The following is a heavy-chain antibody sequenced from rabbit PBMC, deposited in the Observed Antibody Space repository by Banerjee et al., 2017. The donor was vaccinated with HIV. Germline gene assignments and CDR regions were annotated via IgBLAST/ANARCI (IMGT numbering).Heavy chain of an antibody. CDR1: GFSFSSSYY. CDR3: ARSFYSGYTNGDYTTPYKL. D-gene: IGHD7-1*01. J-gene: IGHJ4*01. V-gene: IGHV1S45*01. CDR2: IYNGDGST. Sequence: QEQLEESGGDLVKPEGSLTLTCTASGFSFSSSYYMCWVRQAPGKGLEWIGCIYNGDGSTYYASWVNGRFSISKTSSTTVTLQLNSLTVADTATYFCARSFYSGYTNGDYTTPYKLWGPGTLVTVS.